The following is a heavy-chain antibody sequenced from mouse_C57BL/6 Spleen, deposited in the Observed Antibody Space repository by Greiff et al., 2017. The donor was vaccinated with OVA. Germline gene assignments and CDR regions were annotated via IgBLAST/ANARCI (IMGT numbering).Heavy chain of an antibody. V-gene: IGHV1-39*01. CDR3: ATCSNYGVIGAMDY. CDR1: GYSFTDYN. Sequence: VQLKQSGPELVKPGASVKISCKASGYSFTDYNMNWVKQSNGKSLEWIGVINPNYGTTSYNQKFKGKATLTVDQSSSTAYMQLNSLTSEDSAVYYCATCSNYGVIGAMDYWGQGTSVTVSS. D-gene: IGHD2-5*01. CDR2: INPNYGTT. J-gene: IGHJ4*01.